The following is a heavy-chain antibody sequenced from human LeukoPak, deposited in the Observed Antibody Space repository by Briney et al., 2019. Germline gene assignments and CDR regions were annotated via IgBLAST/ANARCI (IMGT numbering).Heavy chain of an antibody. CDR2: ISYDGSNK. CDR3: ARALRLRYFDWLPRRGYYYGMDV. V-gene: IGHV3-30-3*01. Sequence: PGRSLRLSCAASGFTFSSYAMHWVRQAPGKGLEWVAVISYDGSNKYYADSVKGRFTISRDNSKNTLYLQMNSLRAEDTAVYYCARALRLRYFDWLPRRGYYYGMDVWGQGTTVTVSS. CDR1: GFTFSSYA. D-gene: IGHD3-9*01. J-gene: IGHJ6*02.